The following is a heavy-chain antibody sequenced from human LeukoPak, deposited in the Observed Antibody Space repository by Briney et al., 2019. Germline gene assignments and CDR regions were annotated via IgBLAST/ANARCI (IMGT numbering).Heavy chain of an antibody. CDR1: GFTFNTYE. Sequence: GGSLRLSCAASGFTFNTYEMNWVRQAPGKGLEWVSYISSSSSTIYYADSVKGRFTISRDNAKNSLYLQMNSLRAEDTAVYYCARYQLLPTLYYYYYYMDVWGKGTTVTVSS. J-gene: IGHJ6*03. CDR3: ARYQLLPTLYYYYYYMDV. CDR2: ISSSSSTI. V-gene: IGHV3-48*03. D-gene: IGHD2-2*01.